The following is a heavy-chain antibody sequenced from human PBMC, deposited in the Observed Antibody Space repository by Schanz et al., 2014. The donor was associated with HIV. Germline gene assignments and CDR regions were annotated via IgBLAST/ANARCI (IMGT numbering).Heavy chain of an antibody. J-gene: IGHJ4*02. V-gene: IGHV3-23*04. CDR3: AKPEYDSRGNSQSHFDY. Sequence: EVQLVESGGGLVQPGGSLTLSCEASGFNFNNYAMTWVRQAPGKGLEWVSSISESGGRTYYADSVNGRFTISRDNSKNTLYLQMTTLRIDDTAVYYCAKPEYDSRGNSQSHFDYWGQGTLVTVSS. CDR1: GFNFNNYA. D-gene: IGHD3-22*01. CDR2: ISESGGRT.